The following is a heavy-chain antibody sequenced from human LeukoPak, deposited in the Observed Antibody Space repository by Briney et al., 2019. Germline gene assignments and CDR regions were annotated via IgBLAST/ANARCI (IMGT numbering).Heavy chain of an antibody. CDR2: IYYSGST. Sequence: SSETLSLTCTVSGGSISSYYWSWIRQPPGKGLEWIGYIYYSGSTNYNPSLKSRVTISVDTSKNQFSLKLSSVTAADTAVYYCARHGSIAALRFDPWGQGTLVTVSS. V-gene: IGHV4-59*08. J-gene: IGHJ5*02. D-gene: IGHD6-6*01. CDR3: ARHGSIAALRFDP. CDR1: GGSISSYY.